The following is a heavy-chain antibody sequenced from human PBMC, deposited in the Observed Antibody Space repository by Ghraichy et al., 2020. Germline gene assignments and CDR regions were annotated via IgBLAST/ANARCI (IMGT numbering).Heavy chain of an antibody. CDR1: GYTLTELS. CDR3: ATELAILTGYDAFDI. J-gene: IGHJ3*02. Sequence: ASVKVSCKVSGYTLTELSMHWVRQAPGKGLEWMGGFDPEDGETIYAQKFQGRVTMTEDTSTDTAYMELSSLRSEDTAVYYCATELAILTGYDAFDIWGQGTMVTVSS. D-gene: IGHD3-9*01. V-gene: IGHV1-24*01. CDR2: FDPEDGET.